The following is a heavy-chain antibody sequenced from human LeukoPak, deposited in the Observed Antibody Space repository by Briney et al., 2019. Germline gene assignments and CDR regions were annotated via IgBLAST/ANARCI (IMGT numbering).Heavy chain of an antibody. J-gene: IGHJ4*02. V-gene: IGHV1-46*01. CDR2: INPNSGST. Sequence: ASVKVSCKASGYTFTGYYMHWVRQAPGQGLEWMGWINPNSGSTSYAQKFQGRVTMTRDTSTSTVYMELSSLRSEDTAVYYCARVKWLLSRYFDYWGQGTLVTVSS. CDR1: GYTFTGYY. D-gene: IGHD3-3*01. CDR3: ARVKWLLSRYFDY.